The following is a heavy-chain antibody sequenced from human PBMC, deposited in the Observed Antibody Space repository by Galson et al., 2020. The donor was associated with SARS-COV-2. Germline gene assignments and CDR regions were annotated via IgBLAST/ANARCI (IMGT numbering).Heavy chain of an antibody. J-gene: IGHJ6*02. CDR2: ISYDGSNK. V-gene: IGHV3-30*18. D-gene: IGHD3-16*01. Sequence: GGSLKISCAASGFTFSSYGMHWVRQAPGKGLEWVALISYDGSNKYYGDSVKGRITISRDNSKNSLYLQVNSLRAEDTAVYYCAKEGGSYAYYYYGMDVWGLGTTVTVSS. CDR1: GFTFSSYG. CDR3: AKEGGSYAYYYYGMDV.